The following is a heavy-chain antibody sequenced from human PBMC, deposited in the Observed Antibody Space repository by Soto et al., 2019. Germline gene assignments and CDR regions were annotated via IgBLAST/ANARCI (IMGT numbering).Heavy chain of an antibody. CDR3: ARDPAEFYYYGMDV. Sequence: PGGSLRLSCAASGFTFSSYAMHWVRQALGKGLEWVAVISYDGSNKYYADSVKGRFTISRDNSKNTLYLQMNSLRAEDTAVYYCARDPAEFYYYGMDVWGQGTTVTVSS. CDR1: GFTFSSYA. J-gene: IGHJ6*02. CDR2: ISYDGSNK. V-gene: IGHV3-30-3*01.